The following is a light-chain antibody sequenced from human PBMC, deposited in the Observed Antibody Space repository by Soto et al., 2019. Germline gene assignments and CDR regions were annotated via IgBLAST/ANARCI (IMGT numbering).Light chain of an antibody. CDR3: ATWDDNLRGWV. V-gene: IGLV1-47*02. CDR2: GNN. CDR1: SSNIGNSD. J-gene: IGLJ3*02. Sequence: QSVLTQPPSASGTPGQRVPISCSGSSSNIGNSDVYSYRQLPGTAPKLLIYGNNQRPSGVPDRFSGSKSGTSASLAISGLRSEDEADYYCATWDDNLRGWVFGGGTKVTVL.